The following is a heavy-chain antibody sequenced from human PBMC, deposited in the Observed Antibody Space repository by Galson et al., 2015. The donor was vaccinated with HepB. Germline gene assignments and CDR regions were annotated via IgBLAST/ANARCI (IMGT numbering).Heavy chain of an antibody. D-gene: IGHD3-10*01. CDR1: GDSVSSNSAA. Sequence: CAISGDSVSSNSAAWNWIRQSPSRGLGWLGRTYYRSKWYNDYAVSVKSRITINPDTSKNQFSLQLNSVTPEDTAVYYCARDGGETQELLWFGELFTAFDYWGQGTLVTVSS. V-gene: IGHV6-1*01. CDR3: ARDGGETQELLWFGELFTAFDY. J-gene: IGHJ4*02. CDR2: TYYRSKWYN.